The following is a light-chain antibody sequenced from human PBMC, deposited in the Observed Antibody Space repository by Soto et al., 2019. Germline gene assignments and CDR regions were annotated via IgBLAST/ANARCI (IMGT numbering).Light chain of an antibody. CDR2: EVS. J-gene: IGLJ1*01. Sequence: QSALTKPASVSGSPGQSITISCTGTSRDVGGYNYVSWYQQHPGKAPKLMIYEVSNRPSGVSNRFSGSKSGNTASLTISGLQAEDEADYYCSSYTSSSTPHVFGTGTKLTVL. V-gene: IGLV2-14*01. CDR1: SRDVGGYNY. CDR3: SSYTSSSTPHV.